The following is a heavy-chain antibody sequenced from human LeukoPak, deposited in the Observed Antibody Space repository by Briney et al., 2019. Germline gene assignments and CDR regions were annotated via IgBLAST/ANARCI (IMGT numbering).Heavy chain of an antibody. CDR3: ARPNTWITEGFDS. V-gene: IGHV4-38-2*01. Sequence: PSETLSLTCDVSGYSISSGYYWAWIRQSPEKGLEWIASIYNSGSTFYNPSLKSRVALSVDTSKNQFSLKLMSVTAADTAVYYCARPNTWITEGFDSWGQGILVTVSS. CDR2: IYNSGST. J-gene: IGHJ5*01. D-gene: IGHD3-16*01. CDR1: GYSISSGYY.